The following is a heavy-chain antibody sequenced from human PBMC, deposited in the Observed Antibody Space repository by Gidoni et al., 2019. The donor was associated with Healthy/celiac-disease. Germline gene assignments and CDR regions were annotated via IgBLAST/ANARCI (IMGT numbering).Heavy chain of an antibody. J-gene: IGHJ5*02. CDR2: IDPSDSYT. D-gene: IGHD6-13*01. CDR3: ARQRGIAAAGPRWFDP. V-gene: IGHV5-10-1*03. Sequence: EVQLVQSGAEVKKPGESLRISCKGSGYSFTSYWISWVRQMPGTGLEWMGRIDPSDSYTNYRPSFQGHVTISADKSISTAYLQWSSLKASDTAMYYCARQRGIAAAGPRWFDPWGQGTLVTVSS. CDR1: GYSFTSYW.